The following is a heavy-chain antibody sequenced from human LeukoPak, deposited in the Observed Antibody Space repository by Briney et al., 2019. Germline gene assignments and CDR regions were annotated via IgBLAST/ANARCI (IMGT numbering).Heavy chain of an antibody. CDR1: GGTFSSYA. V-gene: IGHV1-69*04. D-gene: IGHD6-13*01. J-gene: IGHJ4*02. Sequence: SVKVSCKASGGTFSSYAISWVRQAPGQGLEWMGRIIPIFGIANYAQKFQGRVTITADKSTSTAYMELSSLRSEDTAVYYCATRSSSWSKGGSFDYWGQGTLVTVSS. CDR3: ATRSSSWSKGGSFDY. CDR2: IIPIFGIA.